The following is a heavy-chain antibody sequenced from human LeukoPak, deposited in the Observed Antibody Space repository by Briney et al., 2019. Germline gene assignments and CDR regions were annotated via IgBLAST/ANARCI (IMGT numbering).Heavy chain of an antibody. CDR2: ISAYNGNT. V-gene: IGHV1-18*01. J-gene: IGHJ5*02. CDR3: AKDTYYYDSSGPLDP. Sequence: GASVKVSCTASGYTFTSYGISWVRQAPGQGLEWMGWISAYNGNTNYAQKLKGRFTMTTDTSKSTVYLELRSLRADDTAVYYCAKDTYYYDSSGPLDPWGQGTLVTVSS. D-gene: IGHD3-22*01. CDR1: GYTFTSYG.